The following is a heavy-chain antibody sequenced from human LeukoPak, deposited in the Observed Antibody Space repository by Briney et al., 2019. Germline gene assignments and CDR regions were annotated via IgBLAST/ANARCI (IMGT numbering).Heavy chain of an antibody. V-gene: IGHV4-4*09. J-gene: IGHJ6*03. D-gene: IGHD6-6*01. CDR1: GGSISSYY. Sequence: SETLSLTCTVSGGSISSYYCSWIRQPPGKGLEWIGYIYTSGSTNYNPSLKSRVTISVDTSKNQFSLKLSSVTAADTAVYYCARLYSSSSNYYYYYMDVWGKGTTVTVSS. CDR2: IYTSGST. CDR3: ARLYSSSSNYYYYYMDV.